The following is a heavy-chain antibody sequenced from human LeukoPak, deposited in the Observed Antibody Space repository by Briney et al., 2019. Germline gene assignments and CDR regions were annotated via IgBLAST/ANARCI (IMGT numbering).Heavy chain of an antibody. D-gene: IGHD4-17*01. CDR3: ARWAVYGDGRRYYYYGMDV. J-gene: IGHJ6*02. Sequence: ASVKVSCKASGYTFTGYYMHWVRQAPGQGLEWMGWVNPNSGGTNYAQKFQGRVTMTRDTSISTAYMELSRLRSDDTAVYYCARWAVYGDGRRYYYYGMDVWGQGTTVIVSS. CDR2: VNPNSGGT. V-gene: IGHV1-2*02. CDR1: GYTFTGYY.